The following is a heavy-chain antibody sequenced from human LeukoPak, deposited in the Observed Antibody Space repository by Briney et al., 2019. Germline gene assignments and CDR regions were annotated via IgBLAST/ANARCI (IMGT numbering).Heavy chain of an antibody. Sequence: SETLSLTCTVSGGSISSGSYYWSWIRQPAGKGLEWIGRTYTSGSTNYNPSLKSRVTISVDTSKNQFSLKLSSVTAADTAVYYCARAPGQTEWPWEGYYMDVWGKGTTVTVSS. CDR1: GGSISSGSYY. D-gene: IGHD3-3*01. CDR2: TYTSGST. V-gene: IGHV4-61*02. J-gene: IGHJ6*03. CDR3: ARAPGQTEWPWEGYYMDV.